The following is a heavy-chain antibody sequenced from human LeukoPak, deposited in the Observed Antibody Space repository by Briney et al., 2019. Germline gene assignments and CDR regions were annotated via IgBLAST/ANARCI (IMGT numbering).Heavy chain of an antibody. V-gene: IGHV4-4*02. D-gene: IGHD3-10*01. Sequence: SGTLSLTCAVSGGSISSSNWWSWVRQPPGKGLEWIGEIYHSGSTNYNPSLKSRVTISVDRFKNQFSLKLSSVTAADTAVYYCARGGSYGSGSYYGNWFDPWGQGTLVTVSS. CDR2: IYHSGST. CDR1: GGSISSSNW. CDR3: ARGGSYGSGSYYGNWFDP. J-gene: IGHJ5*02.